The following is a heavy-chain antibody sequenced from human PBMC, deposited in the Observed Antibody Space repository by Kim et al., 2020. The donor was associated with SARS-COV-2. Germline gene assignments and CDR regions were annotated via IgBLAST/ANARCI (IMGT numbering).Heavy chain of an antibody. D-gene: IGHD3-22*01. CDR1: GYTFTSYY. V-gene: IGHV1-46*01. CDR2: INHSGGST. CDR3: SRSDDSSGYRAAFDP. J-gene: IGHJ5*02. Sequence: ASVKVSCKASGYTFTSYYMHWVRQAPGQGLEWMGIINHSGGSTSYAQKFQGRVTMTRDTSTRTVYMELSSLRSEDTAMYYCSRSDDSSGYRAAFDPWGQGTLVTVSS.